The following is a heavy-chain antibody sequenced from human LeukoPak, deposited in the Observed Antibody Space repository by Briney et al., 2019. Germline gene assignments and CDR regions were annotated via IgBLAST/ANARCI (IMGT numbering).Heavy chain of an antibody. CDR1: GFTVSSKY. Sequence: GGSLRLSCAASGFTVSSKYMGWVRQAPGKGPVWVSRINYDGSSTNYADSVKGRFTISRDNAKNTLYLQMSSLRAEDTAVYFCARGYYEMDVWGQGTTVTVSS. CDR2: INYDGSST. CDR3: ARGYYEMDV. J-gene: IGHJ6*02. V-gene: IGHV3-74*01.